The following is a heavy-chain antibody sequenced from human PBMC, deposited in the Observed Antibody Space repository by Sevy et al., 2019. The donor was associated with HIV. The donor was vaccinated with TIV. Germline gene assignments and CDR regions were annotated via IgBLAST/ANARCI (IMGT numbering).Heavy chain of an antibody. V-gene: IGHV3-7*01. D-gene: IGHD2-21*01. Sequence: GGSLRLSCAASGFTFSDYYMGWVRQAPGKGLEWVANVNQDGSQKHYVGSVKGRFSVSRDNAKNSVYLQMNRLRVDDTGIYYCARELWPGDYWGQGTLVNVSS. J-gene: IGHJ4*02. CDR3: ARELWPGDY. CDR2: VNQDGSQK. CDR1: GFTFSDYY.